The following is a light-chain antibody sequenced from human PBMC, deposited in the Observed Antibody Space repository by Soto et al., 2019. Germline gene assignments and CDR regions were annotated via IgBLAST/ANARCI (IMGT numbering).Light chain of an antibody. CDR1: QSVITY. CDR3: QHRTSRPLT. CDR2: DTS. J-gene: IGKJ5*01. Sequence: EIVLTQSPATLSLSPGERATLSCRASQSVITYLACYQQKPGQAPRLLIYDTSNRATGIPDRLSGSGAGTDFTLTINSLEPEDFAIYYCQHRTSRPLTFGQGTRLDIK. V-gene: IGKV3-11*01.